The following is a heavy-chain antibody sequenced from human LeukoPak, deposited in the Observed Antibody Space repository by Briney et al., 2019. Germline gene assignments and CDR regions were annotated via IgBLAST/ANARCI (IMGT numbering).Heavy chain of an antibody. CDR3: ARDQLRYYDILTGYYSPYGMDV. Sequence: GSLRLSCAASGFTFSSYWIHWVRQAPGKGLVWVSRINSGGSDSIYAESVKGRFTISRDNAKNSLYLQMNSLRAEDTAVYYCARDQLRYYDILTGYYSPYGMDVWGQGTTVTVSS. J-gene: IGHJ6*02. D-gene: IGHD3-9*01. CDR2: INSGGSDS. V-gene: IGHV3-74*01. CDR1: GFTFSSYW.